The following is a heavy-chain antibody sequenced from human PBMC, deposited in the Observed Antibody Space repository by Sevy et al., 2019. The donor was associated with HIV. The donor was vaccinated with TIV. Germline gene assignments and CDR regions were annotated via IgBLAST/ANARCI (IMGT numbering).Heavy chain of an antibody. CDR1: GGSISGYY. D-gene: IGHD3-10*01. J-gene: IGHJ4*02. CDR3: ARQSRGSGAVPIH. CDR2: IYSSGTT. Sequence: SETLSLTCTVSGGSISGYYCSWIRQPPGKGLEWIGHIYSSGTTNYNPSLKSRATISVDKSRNQFSLKLNSVTAADTAFYYCARQSRGSGAVPIHWGQGTLVTVSS. V-gene: IGHV4-59*01.